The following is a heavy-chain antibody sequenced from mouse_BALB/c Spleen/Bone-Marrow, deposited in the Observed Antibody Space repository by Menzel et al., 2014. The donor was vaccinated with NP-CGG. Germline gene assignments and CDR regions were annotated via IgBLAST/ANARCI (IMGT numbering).Heavy chain of an antibody. J-gene: IGHJ1*01. Sequence: VHVKQSGAELVKPGASVKLSCTASGFNIKDTYLHWVKQRPEQGLDWIGRIDPAIFTKYDPKFQGKATITADTSSNTAYLHLSSLTSEDTAVYYCASYRYGWYFDFWGAGPTVTAPS. CDR3: ASYRYGWYFDF. D-gene: IGHD2-14*01. V-gene: IGHV14-3*02. CDR1: GFNIKDTY. CDR2: IDPAIFT.